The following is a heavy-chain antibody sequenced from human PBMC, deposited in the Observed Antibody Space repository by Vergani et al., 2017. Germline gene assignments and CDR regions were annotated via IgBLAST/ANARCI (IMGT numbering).Heavy chain of an antibody. CDR1: DSSIMTNPY. D-gene: IGHD3-10*01. J-gene: IGHJ6*02. CDR3: ARHRGSGSFFPSSYFCGMDG. V-gene: IGHV4-38-2*01. CDR2: IHHSGDT. Sequence: QVQLQESGPGLVKPSETLTLTCDVSDSSIMTNPYRGWFRPSPGKGLEWIVCIHHSGDTHYNSSLKSRVSISIVSSSKFSLSMTSVTAADTAIYYCARHRGSGSFFPSSYFCGMDGWGHGTTVTVSS.